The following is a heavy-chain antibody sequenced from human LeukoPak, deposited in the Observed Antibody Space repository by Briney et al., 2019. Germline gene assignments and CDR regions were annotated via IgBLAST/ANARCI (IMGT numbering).Heavy chain of an antibody. Sequence: GGSLRLSCAAPGFTFSNYGMSWVRQAPGKGLEWVSAITDSGRATYYADSVKGRFIISRDNSENTLYLQMHSLRDEDTAVYYCAKHLTGVKSSDYWGQGALVTVSS. J-gene: IGHJ4*02. CDR2: ITDSGRAT. V-gene: IGHV3-23*01. CDR1: GFTFSNYG. CDR3: AKHLTGVKSSDY. D-gene: IGHD3-9*01.